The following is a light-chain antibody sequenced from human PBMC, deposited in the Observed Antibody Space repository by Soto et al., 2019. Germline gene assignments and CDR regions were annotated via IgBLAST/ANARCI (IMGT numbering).Light chain of an antibody. CDR1: SSNIGNNY. J-gene: IGLJ2*01. CDR2: DNN. Sequence: QSALTQPPSVSAAPGQKVTISCSGSSSNIGNNYVSWYQQLPGTAPKLLIYDNNKRPSGIPDRFSGSKSGTSATLGITGLQTGDEADYYCGTWDSSLSAGVVFGGGTKVTAL. CDR3: GTWDSSLSAGVV. V-gene: IGLV1-51*01.